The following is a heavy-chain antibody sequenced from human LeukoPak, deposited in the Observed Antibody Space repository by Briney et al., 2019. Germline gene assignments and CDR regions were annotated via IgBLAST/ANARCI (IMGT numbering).Heavy chain of an antibody. V-gene: IGHV3-9*01. Sequence: PGRSLRLSCAASGFTFDDYAMHWVRHAPGKGLEWVSGISWNSGSIGYADSVKGRFTISRDNAKNSLYLQMNSLRAEGTALYYCAKDRGGYGDPTTRYYYYYYGMDVWGQGTTVTVSS. CDR2: ISWNSGSI. D-gene: IGHD4-17*01. J-gene: IGHJ6*02. CDR3: AKDRGGYGDPTTRYYYYYYGMDV. CDR1: GFTFDDYA.